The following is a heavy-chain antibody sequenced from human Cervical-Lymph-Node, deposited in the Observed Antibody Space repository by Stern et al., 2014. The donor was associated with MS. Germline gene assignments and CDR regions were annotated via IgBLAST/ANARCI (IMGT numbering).Heavy chain of an antibody. Sequence: VQLEESGPGLVKPSETLSLSCTVSGASITSYYWRWIRQPPGKGLEWIGDLYDSGSTNFNPSLKSPVTITMDMSKNQFSLQLRSVTAADTAVYYCARGEYGSPGWDFWGQGILLTVSS. CDR3: ARGEYGSPGWDF. J-gene: IGHJ4*02. CDR1: GASITSYY. V-gene: IGHV4-59*01. CDR2: LYDSGST. D-gene: IGHD2-2*01.